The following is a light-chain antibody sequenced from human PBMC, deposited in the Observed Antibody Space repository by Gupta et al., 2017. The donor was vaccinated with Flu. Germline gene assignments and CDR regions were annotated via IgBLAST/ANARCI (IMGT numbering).Light chain of an antibody. J-gene: IGKJ4*01. CDR1: QGISNY. Sequence: DIQMTQSPSSLSASVGDRVTIICRASQGISNYLAWYQQKPGKGPKLLIYAAPTLQSGVPSRFSGSGSGTDFTLTISSLQPEDVATYYCQKYNSDPLLTFGGGTKVEIK. CDR2: AAP. V-gene: IGKV1-27*01. CDR3: QKYNSDPLLT.